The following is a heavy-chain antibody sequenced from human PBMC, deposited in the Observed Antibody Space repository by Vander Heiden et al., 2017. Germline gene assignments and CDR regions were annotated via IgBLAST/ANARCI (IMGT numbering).Heavy chain of an antibody. Sequence: GGGVVQPGRSLRLSCAASGFTFSSYAMHWVRQAPGKGLEWVAVISYDGSNKYYADSVKGRFTISRDNSKNTLYLQMNSLRAEHTAVYYCARDWFGGYWGQGTLVTVSS. CDR3: ARDWFGGY. CDR1: GFTFSSYA. J-gene: IGHJ4*02. CDR2: ISYDGSNK. D-gene: IGHD3-10*01. V-gene: IGHV3-30-3*01.